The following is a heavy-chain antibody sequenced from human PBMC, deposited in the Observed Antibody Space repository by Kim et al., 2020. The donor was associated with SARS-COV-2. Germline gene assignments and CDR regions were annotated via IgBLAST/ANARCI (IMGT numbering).Heavy chain of an antibody. CDR3: AKDNGQQHEIYYYYYYGMDV. CDR2: ISGSGGST. J-gene: IGHJ6*02. D-gene: IGHD6-13*01. Sequence: GGSLRLSCAASGFTFSSYAMSWVRQAPGKGLEWVSAISGSGGSTYYADSVKGRFTISRDNSKNTLYLQMNSLRAEDTAVYYCAKDNGQQHEIYYYYYYGMDVWGQGTTVTVSS. CDR1: GFTFSSYA. V-gene: IGHV3-23*01.